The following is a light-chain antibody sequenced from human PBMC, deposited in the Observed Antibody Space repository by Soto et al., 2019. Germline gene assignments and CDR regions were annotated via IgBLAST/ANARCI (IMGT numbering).Light chain of an antibody. CDR1: QSVSSTY. V-gene: IGKV3-20*01. J-gene: IGKJ3*01. Sequence: EIVLTQSPGTLSLSPGEGATLSCRASQSVSSTYLAWYQQKPGQAPRLLIYGASSRATGIPDRFSGSGSGTDFTLTISRLEPEYFAVYYCQQHGSSPTFGPGTKVDIK. CDR2: GAS. CDR3: QQHGSSPT.